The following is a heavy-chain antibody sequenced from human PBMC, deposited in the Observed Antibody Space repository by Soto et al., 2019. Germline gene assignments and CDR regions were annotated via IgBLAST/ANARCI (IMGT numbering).Heavy chain of an antibody. D-gene: IGHD3-10*01. Sequence: QVQLVQSGAEVKKPGSSVKVSCKASGGTFSSYAISWVRQAPGQGLEWMGGIIPIFGTANYAQKFQGRVTITADESTISAYMVPISLRSEDTAVYHCAREGPPYDGSGSKFRRKDSGYYGMDVWGQGTTVTVSS. J-gene: IGHJ6*02. V-gene: IGHV1-69*12. CDR2: IIPIFGTA. CDR3: AREGPPYDGSGSKFRRKDSGYYGMDV. CDR1: GGTFSSYA.